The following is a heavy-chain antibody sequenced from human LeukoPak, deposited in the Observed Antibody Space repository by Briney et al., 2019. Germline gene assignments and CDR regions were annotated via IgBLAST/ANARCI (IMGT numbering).Heavy chain of an antibody. V-gene: IGHV1-45*02. CDR3: ARDPLSSSSGYYYYMDV. J-gene: IGHJ6*03. D-gene: IGHD6-6*01. CDR1: GYTFTYRY. CDR2: ITPFNGNT. Sequence: SVKVSCKASGYTFTYRYLHWVRQAPGQALEWMGWITPFNGNTNYAQKFQDRVTITRDRSMSTAYMELSSLRSEDTAMYYCARDPLSSSSGYYYYMDVWGKGTTVTVSS.